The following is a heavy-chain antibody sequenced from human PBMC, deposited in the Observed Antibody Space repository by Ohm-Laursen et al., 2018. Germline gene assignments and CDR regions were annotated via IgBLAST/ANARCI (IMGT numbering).Heavy chain of an antibody. CDR3: AKAGTTVVSPFYYYGMDV. J-gene: IGHJ6*02. D-gene: IGHD4-23*01. CDR2: ISYDGSNK. CDR1: GFSFSNYG. Sequence: SLRLSCSASGFSFSNYGMHWVRQAPGKGLEWVAVISYDGSNKYYADSVKGRFTISRDNSKNTLYLQMNSLRAEDTAVYYCAKAGTTVVSPFYYYGMDVWGQGTTVTVSS. V-gene: IGHV3-30*18.